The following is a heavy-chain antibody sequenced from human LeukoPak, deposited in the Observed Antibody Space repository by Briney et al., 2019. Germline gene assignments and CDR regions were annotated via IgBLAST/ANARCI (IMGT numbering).Heavy chain of an antibody. Sequence: ASVKVSCKASGYTFTNNFMHWVRQAPGQGLEWMGIINPSGDNTWYAQKFQGRVTMTRDMATSTDYMEVSSLRSEDTAVYYCASAPFDAPRITMVRGVLDYWGQGTLVTVSS. CDR3: ASAPFDAPRITMVRGVLDY. J-gene: IGHJ4*02. CDR2: INPSGDNT. D-gene: IGHD3-10*01. CDR1: GYTFTNNF. V-gene: IGHV1-46*01.